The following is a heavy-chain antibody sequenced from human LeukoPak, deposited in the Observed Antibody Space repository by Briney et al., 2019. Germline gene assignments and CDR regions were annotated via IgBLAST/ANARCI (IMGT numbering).Heavy chain of an antibody. V-gene: IGHV4-34*01. CDR3: ARDTGTSWRSDY. CDR1: GGSFIGYY. CDR2: INHSGST. Sequence: SETLSLTCAVYGGSFIGYYWTWIRQPPGKGLEWIGEINHSGSTNYNPSLKSRVSISVDTSKNQFSLKVISLTTADTAVYYCARDTGTSWRSDYWGQGILVTVSS. D-gene: IGHD6-13*01. J-gene: IGHJ4*02.